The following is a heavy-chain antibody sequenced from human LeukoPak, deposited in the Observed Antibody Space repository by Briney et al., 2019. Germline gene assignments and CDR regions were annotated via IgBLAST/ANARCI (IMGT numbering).Heavy chain of an antibody. Sequence: SQTLSLTCALSGDSVSCNSAAWTWIRQSPSRGLEWLGRIYYRSDWFSDFAISVKSRITITPDTSKNQFSLQLNSVTPEDTAVYFCVRLVGEDIDYWGQGTLLTVSS. J-gene: IGHJ4*02. CDR3: VRLVGEDIDY. V-gene: IGHV6-1*01. CDR2: IYYRSDWFS. CDR1: GDSVSCNSAA. D-gene: IGHD5-12*01.